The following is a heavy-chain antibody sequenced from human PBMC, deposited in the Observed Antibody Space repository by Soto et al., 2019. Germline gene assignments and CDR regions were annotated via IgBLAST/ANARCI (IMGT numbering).Heavy chain of an antibody. D-gene: IGHD1-26*01. J-gene: IGHJ4*02. CDR1: GYTLTELS. CDR3: ATGHSGSYNFLFDD. Sequence: ASVKVSCKVSGYTLTELSMHWVRQAPGKGLEWMGGFDPEDGETIYAQKFQGRVTMTEDTSTDTAYMELSSLRSEDTAVYYCATGHSGSYNFLFDDWGQGTLVTVSS. V-gene: IGHV1-24*01. CDR2: FDPEDGET.